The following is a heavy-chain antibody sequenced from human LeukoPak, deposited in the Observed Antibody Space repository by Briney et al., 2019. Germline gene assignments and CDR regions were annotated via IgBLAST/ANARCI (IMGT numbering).Heavy chain of an antibody. D-gene: IGHD3-9*01. CDR1: GYTFTDYY. CDR3: ARSEGTGYRGGWFDP. J-gene: IGHJ5*02. Sequence: ASVKVSCKASGYTFTDYYIHWVRQAPGQGLEWMGWITPNSGGTNYAQKFQGRVTMTRDTSISTASLELRSLTSDDTAVYYCARSEGTGYRGGWFDPWGQGSLVTVS. V-gene: IGHV1-2*02. CDR2: ITPNSGGT.